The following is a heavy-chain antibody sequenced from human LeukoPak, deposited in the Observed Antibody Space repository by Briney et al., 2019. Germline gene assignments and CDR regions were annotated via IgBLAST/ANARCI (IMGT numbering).Heavy chain of an antibody. CDR1: GFTVSSNY. V-gene: IGHV3-66*01. CDR3: ARGQLWFGYFDY. Sequence: GGSLRLSCAASGFTVSSNYMSWVRQAPGNGLEWVSVIYSGGSTYYADSVKGRFTISRDNSKNTLYLQMNSLRAEDTAVYYCARGQLWFGYFDYWGQGTLVTVSS. D-gene: IGHD5-18*01. CDR2: IYSGGST. J-gene: IGHJ4*02.